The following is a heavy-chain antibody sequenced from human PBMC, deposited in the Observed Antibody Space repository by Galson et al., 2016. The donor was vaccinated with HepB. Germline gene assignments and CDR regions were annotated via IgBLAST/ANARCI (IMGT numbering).Heavy chain of an antibody. V-gene: IGHV4-4*02. Sequence: TLSLTCGVSGDSISSLKWWSWVRQPPGKGLEWIGEMDQGGSTNYNPSLKSRVNISVDKSKNQFSLNVSSVTAADTAVYYCARVVQYGNYADYWGQGTLVTVSS. D-gene: IGHD4-17*01. CDR1: GDSISSLKW. CDR2: MDQGGST. J-gene: IGHJ4*02. CDR3: ARVVQYGNYADY.